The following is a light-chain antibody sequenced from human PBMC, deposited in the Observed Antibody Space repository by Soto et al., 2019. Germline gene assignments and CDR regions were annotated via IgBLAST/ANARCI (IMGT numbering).Light chain of an antibody. CDR3: FQALRTPA. V-gene: IGKV2-28*01. Sequence: DVVMTQSPLSLPVTPGEPASISCRSSQSLLHSNGYNYLDWYVQKPGQSPQILIYLAYTRASGVPDRFSGSGSGTDFTLTISRVETEDVGVYYSFQALRTPAFGQGTKVEI. CDR1: QSLLHSNGYNY. CDR2: LAY. J-gene: IGKJ1*01.